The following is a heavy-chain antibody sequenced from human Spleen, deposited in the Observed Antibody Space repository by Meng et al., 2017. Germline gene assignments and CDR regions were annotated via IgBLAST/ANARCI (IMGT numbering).Heavy chain of an antibody. CDR1: GYSFTGYW. V-gene: IGHV1-18*04. J-gene: IGHJ4*02. CDR2: VSAYNGNT. CDR3: AREGPDSSGSPLDY. D-gene: IGHD6-19*01. Sequence: GGSLRLSCKGSGYSFTGYWIGWVRQMPGKGLEWMGWVSAYNGNTDYARKLQGRVSMTIDTSTDTAYMELRSLRSDDTAVYYCAREGPDSSGSPLDYWGQGTLVTVSS.